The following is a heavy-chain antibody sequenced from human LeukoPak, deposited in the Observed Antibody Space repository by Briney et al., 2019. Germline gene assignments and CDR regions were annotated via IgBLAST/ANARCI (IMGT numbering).Heavy chain of an antibody. Sequence: SETLSLTCTVSVDSVSSGSYYWSWIRQPPVKGLEWNGYIYYSASTNYNPSLKSRVTISVDTSNNQFSLKLSSVTAADTAVYYCARGSRGYSYGWGQGTLVTVSS. D-gene: IGHD5-18*01. V-gene: IGHV4-61*01. CDR3: ARGSRGYSYG. CDR2: IYYSAST. J-gene: IGHJ4*02. CDR1: VDSVSSGSYY.